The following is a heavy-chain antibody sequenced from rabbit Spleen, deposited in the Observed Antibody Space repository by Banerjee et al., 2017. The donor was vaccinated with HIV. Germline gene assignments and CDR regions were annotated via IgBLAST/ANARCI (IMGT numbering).Heavy chain of an antibody. J-gene: IGHJ4*01. V-gene: IGHV1S40*01. CDR3: AREVLYAAYAGFGDATIYYFDL. CDR2: IYGGSSGRT. CDR1: GFSFSNTYY. D-gene: IGHD6-1*01. Sequence: QSLEESGGDLVKPGASLTLTCTASGFSFSNTYYMCWVRQAPGKGLEWIGCIYGGSSGRTYYASWAKGRFTISKTSSTTVTLQMTSLTAADTATYFCAREVLYAAYAGFGDATIYYFDLWGPGTLVTVS.